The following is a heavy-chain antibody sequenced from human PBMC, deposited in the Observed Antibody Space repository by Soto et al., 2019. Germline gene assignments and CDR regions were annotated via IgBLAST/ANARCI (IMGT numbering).Heavy chain of an antibody. J-gene: IGHJ4*02. V-gene: IGHV3-23*01. CDR2: ISGSGGST. Sequence: EVQLLESGGGLVQPGGSLRLSCAASGFTFSSYAMSWVRQAPGKGLEWVSAISGSGGSTYYADPVKGRFTISRDNSKNTLYLQMNSLRAEDTAVYYCAKGAPSKYCSSTSCYSGWYFDYWGQGTLVTVSS. D-gene: IGHD2-2*01. CDR1: GFTFSSYA. CDR3: AKGAPSKYCSSTSCYSGWYFDY.